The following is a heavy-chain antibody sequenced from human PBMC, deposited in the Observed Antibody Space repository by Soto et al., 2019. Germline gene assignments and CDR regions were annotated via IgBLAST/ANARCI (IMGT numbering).Heavy chain of an antibody. D-gene: IGHD4-4*01. Sequence: ASVKVSCKASGYTFTSYGISWVRQAPGQGLEWMGWISAYNGNTNYAQKLQGRVTMTTDTSTSTAYMELRSLRSDDTAVYYCARAGYSNYDYDYGMDVWGQGTTVTVSS. CDR3: ARAGYSNYDYDYGMDV. CDR2: ISAYNGNT. J-gene: IGHJ6*02. CDR1: GYTFTSYG. V-gene: IGHV1-18*01.